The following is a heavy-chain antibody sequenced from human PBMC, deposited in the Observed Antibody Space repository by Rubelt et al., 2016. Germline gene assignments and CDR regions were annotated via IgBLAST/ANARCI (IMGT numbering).Heavy chain of an antibody. V-gene: IGHV4-59*02. D-gene: IGHD5-24*01. CDR3: ARVGDRDGFYNVFDY. J-gene: IGHJ4*02. CDR2: IYYNGST. Sequence: QVQLQESGPGLVKPSETLALTCSVSGGSVNNYFWTWIRQPPGKGLEWIGYIYYNGSTRYNPSLKSRVTISVDMPKNHFSLNLRFVTAADTAVYYCARVGDRDGFYNVFDYWGQGMLVTVSS. CDR1: GGSVNNYF.